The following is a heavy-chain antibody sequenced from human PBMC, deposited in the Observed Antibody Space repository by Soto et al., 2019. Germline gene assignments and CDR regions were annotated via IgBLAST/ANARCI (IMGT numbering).Heavy chain of an antibody. D-gene: IGHD6-6*01. CDR3: ARGSSRPSDLGYYYYDMDV. Sequence: GASVKVSCKASGYTFISYGISWVRQAPGQGLEWMGWVGPYNGNTNYAPKVQGRVTMTTDASTSTAYMELRSLRSDDTAVYYCARGSSRPSDLGYYYYDMDVWGQGTTVTVSS. V-gene: IGHV1-18*01. CDR2: VGPYNGNT. J-gene: IGHJ6*02. CDR1: GYTFISYG.